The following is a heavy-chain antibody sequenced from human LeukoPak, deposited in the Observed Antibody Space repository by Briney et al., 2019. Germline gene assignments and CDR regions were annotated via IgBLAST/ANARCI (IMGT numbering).Heavy chain of an antibody. J-gene: IGHJ4*02. CDR1: GYSFTSYW. D-gene: IGHD2-2*01. CDR3: ARIVVPAAITSGFDY. CDR2: IYPGDSDT. V-gene: IGHV5-51*01. Sequence: GESLKISCKGSGYSFTSYWIGWVRQMPGKGLEWMGIIYPGDSDTRYSPSFQGQVTISADKSISTAYLQWSSLKASDTAMYYCARIVVPAAITSGFDYWGQETQVTVSS.